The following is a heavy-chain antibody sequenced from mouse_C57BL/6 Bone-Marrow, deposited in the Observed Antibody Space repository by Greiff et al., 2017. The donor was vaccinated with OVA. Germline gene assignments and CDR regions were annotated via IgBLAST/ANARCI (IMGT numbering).Heavy chain of an antibody. V-gene: IGHV1-26*01. CDR2: INPNNGGT. CDR1: GYTFTSYW. J-gene: IGHJ3*01. CDR3: ARYHYCGSSPWFAY. D-gene: IGHD1-1*01. Sequence: VQLQQPGAELVKPGASVKMSCKASGYTFTSYWITWVKQSHGKSLEWIGDINPNNGGTSYNQKFKGKATLTVDKSSSTAYMELRSLTSEDSAVYYCARYHYCGSSPWFAYWGQGTLVTVSA.